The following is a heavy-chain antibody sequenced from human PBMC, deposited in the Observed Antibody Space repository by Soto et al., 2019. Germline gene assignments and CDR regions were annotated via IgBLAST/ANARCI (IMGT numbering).Heavy chain of an antibody. J-gene: IGHJ5*02. CDR3: APVTGLARAGRKFHP. CDR1: GGSINSGDFY. Sequence: SETLSLPCTVSGGSINSGDFYWSWIRQPPGKGLEWIGYIYSSGTADYSPSLKSRATISVDTSKNQFSLKLTSVTVADPAVYSRAPVTGLARAGRKFHPWGQGTLVTVSS. CDR2: IYSSGTA. D-gene: IGHD6-13*01. V-gene: IGHV4-30-4*01.